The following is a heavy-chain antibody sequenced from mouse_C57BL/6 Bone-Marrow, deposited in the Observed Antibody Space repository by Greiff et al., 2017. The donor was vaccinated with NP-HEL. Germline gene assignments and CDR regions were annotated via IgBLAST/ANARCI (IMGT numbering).Heavy chain of an antibody. CDR1: GYTFTSYW. CDR3: ARGVYDYDPFAY. V-gene: IGHV1-69*01. Sequence: QVQLQQPGAELVKPGASVKMSCKASGYTFTSYWITWVKQRPGQGLEWIGEIDPSDSYTNYNQKFKGKSTLTVDKSSSTAYMQLSSLTSEDSAVYYCARGVYDYDPFAYWGQGTLVTVSA. D-gene: IGHD2-4*01. CDR2: IDPSDSYT. J-gene: IGHJ3*01.